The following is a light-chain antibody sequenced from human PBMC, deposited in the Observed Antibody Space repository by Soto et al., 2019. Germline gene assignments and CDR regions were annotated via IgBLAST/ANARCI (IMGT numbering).Light chain of an antibody. CDR3: QQYGSSPIT. Sequence: EIVLTQSPGTLSLSPGERATLSCRASQSVSNNFLAWYQQKPGQAPRLLIYGASSRATGIPDRFRGSGSGTDFTLTISRLEPGDFAVYYCQQYGSSPITFGQGTRLEVK. J-gene: IGKJ5*01. CDR1: QSVSNNF. V-gene: IGKV3-20*01. CDR2: GAS.